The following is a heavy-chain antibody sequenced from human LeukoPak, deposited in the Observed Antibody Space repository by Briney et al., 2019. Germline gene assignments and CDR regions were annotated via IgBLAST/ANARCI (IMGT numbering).Heavy chain of an antibody. CDR1: GGSITTYF. CDR2: LYTNGNV. Sequence: SETLPLTCTVSGGSITTYFWSWVRQPAGKGLEWLGRLYTNGNVSYNPSLKSRVTMSLDTSNNQFSLKLSSVTAADTAVYFCARDPDYYGPGRYLDVWGKGTTVTVSS. D-gene: IGHD3-10*01. CDR3: ARDPDYYGPGRYLDV. J-gene: IGHJ6*03. V-gene: IGHV4-4*07.